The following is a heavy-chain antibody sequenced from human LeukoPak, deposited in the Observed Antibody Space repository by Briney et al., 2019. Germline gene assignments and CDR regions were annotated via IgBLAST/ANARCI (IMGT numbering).Heavy chain of an antibody. D-gene: IGHD3-22*01. V-gene: IGHV3-20*01. Sequence: PGGSLRLSCAASGFTFDDYGMSWVRQAPGKGLEWVSGINWNGGSTGYADSVKGQFTIPRDNAKNSLYLQMNSLRAEDTALYHCARDYYDSSGYSSFDYWGQGTLVTVSS. J-gene: IGHJ4*02. CDR2: INWNGGST. CDR1: GFTFDDYG. CDR3: ARDYYDSSGYSSFDY.